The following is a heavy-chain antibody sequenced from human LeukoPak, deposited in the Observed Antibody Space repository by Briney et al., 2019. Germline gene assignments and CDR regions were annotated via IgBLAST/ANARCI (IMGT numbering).Heavy chain of an antibody. CDR2: ISYDGSNK. V-gene: IGHV3-30*04. J-gene: IGHJ6*03. D-gene: IGHD2-15*01. CDR1: GFTFSSYA. Sequence: GGSLRLSCAASGFTFSSYAMHWVRQAPGKGLEWVAVISYDGSNKYYADSVKGRFTISRDNSKNTLYLQMNSLRAEDTAVYYCARAGVTYCSGGSCYRYYYYYMDVWGKGTTVTVSS. CDR3: ARAGVTYCSGGSCYRYYYYYMDV.